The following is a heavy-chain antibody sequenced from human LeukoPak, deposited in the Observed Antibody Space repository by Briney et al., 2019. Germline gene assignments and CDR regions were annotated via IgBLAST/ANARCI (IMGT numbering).Heavy chain of an antibody. D-gene: IGHD6-13*01. CDR3: ARQGYSSNWHDY. Sequence: GASVKVSCKASGYTFTSYDINWVRQATGQGLEWMGWMNPNSGNTGYAQKFQGRVTMTRNTSISTAYMELSSLKASDTAMYYCARQGYSSNWHDYWGQGTLVTVSS. CDR2: MNPNSGNT. CDR1: GYTFTSYD. J-gene: IGHJ4*02. V-gene: IGHV1-8*01.